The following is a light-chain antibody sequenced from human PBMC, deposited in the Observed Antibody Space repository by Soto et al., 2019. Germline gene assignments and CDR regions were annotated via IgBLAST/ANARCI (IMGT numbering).Light chain of an antibody. V-gene: IGKV1-5*03. Sequence: DIQMTQSPSTLSASVGDRVTITCRASQNIRSWLAWYQQKPGKAPRLLVYKASSLESGVPSRFSGRGSGTEFTLTVSSLQPDDSATYYCQLYDSSSTFGGGTKVEIK. J-gene: IGKJ4*02. CDR3: QLYDSSST. CDR1: QNIRSW. CDR2: KAS.